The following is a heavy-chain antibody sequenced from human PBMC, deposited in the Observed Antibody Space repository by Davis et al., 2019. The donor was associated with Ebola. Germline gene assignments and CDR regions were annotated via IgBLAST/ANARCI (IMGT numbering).Heavy chain of an antibody. CDR2: INHSGST. CDR3: ARDPGYSYGYYFDY. V-gene: IGHV4-34*01. D-gene: IGHD5-18*01. CDR1: GFTFSNSW. J-gene: IGHJ4*02. Sequence: ESLKISCAASGFTFSNSWMSWIRQPPGKGLEWIGEINHSGSTNYNPSLKSRVTISVDTSKNQFSLKLSSVTAADTAVYYCARDPGYSYGYYFDYWGQGTLVTVSS.